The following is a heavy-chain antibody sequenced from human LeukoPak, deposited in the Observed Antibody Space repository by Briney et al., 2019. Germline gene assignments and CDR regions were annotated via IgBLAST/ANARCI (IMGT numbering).Heavy chain of an antibody. CDR1: GFTFFSYT. CDR3: ARDNILTGLT. CDR2: ISSTRSYI. Sequence: GGSLRLSCAASGFTFFSYTMNWVRQAPGKGLEWVSSISSTRSYIYYADSVKGRFTISRDNAKNSLYLQMDSLRVEDTAVYYCARDNILTGLTGGQGTLVIVSS. J-gene: IGHJ4*02. V-gene: IGHV3-21*01. D-gene: IGHD3-9*01.